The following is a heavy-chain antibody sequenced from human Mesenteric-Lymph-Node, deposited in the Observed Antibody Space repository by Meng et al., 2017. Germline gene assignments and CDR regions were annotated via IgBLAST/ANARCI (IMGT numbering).Heavy chain of an antibody. CDR3: ARVNDPITHYYNMDV. J-gene: IGHJ6*02. V-gene: IGHV4-34*01. Sequence: GSLRLSCAVYGGSFSGYYWSWIRQAPGKGLEWIGQINHRGSTNYNPSLQSRVTISVDTSKNQFSLKLSSVTPADTAVYFCARVNDPITHYYNMDVWGQGTTVTVSS. D-gene: IGHD1-20*01. CDR1: GGSFSGYY. CDR2: INHRGST.